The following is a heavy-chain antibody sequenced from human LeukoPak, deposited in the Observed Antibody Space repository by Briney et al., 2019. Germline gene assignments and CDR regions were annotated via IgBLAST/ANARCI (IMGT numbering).Heavy chain of an antibody. CDR2: INPNSGGT. CDR3: ARDLPLYCSSTSCSPSYYMDV. J-gene: IGHJ6*03. Sequence: ASVKVSCKASGYTFTGYYMHWVRQAPGQGLEWMGWINPNSGGTNYAQKFQGRVTMTRDTSISTAYMELSRLRSDDTAVYYCARDLPLYCSSTSCSPSYYMDVWGKGTTVTVSS. V-gene: IGHV1-2*02. D-gene: IGHD2-2*01. CDR1: GYTFTGYY.